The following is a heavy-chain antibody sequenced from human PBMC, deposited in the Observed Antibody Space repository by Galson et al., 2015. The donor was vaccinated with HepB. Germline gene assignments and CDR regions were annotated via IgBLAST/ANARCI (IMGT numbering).Heavy chain of an antibody. V-gene: IGHV3-66*02. Sequence: SLRLSCAASGFTVSTNYMNWVRQAPGEGLERVSIIYSSGSTYYADSVRGRFTISRDKSENTVHLQMNSLRPDDTGVYYCARRYVMMAFGGPIVSDYGMDVWGQGTTVTVSS. CDR1: GFTVSTNY. CDR3: ARRYVMMAFGGPIVSDYGMDV. D-gene: IGHD3-16*02. CDR2: IYSSGST. J-gene: IGHJ6*02.